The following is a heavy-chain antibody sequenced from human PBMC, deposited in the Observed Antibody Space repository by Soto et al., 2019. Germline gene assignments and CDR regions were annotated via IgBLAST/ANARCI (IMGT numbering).Heavy chain of an antibody. V-gene: IGHV3-11*01. Sequence: GSLRLSCXASGFTFSDYYMSWIRQAPGKGLEWVSYISSSGSTIYYADSVKGRFTISRDNAKNSLYLQMNSLRAEDTAVYYCARGEPVVPAANYYYYGMDVWGQGTTVTVSS. CDR3: ARGEPVVPAANYYYYGMDV. D-gene: IGHD2-2*01. CDR2: ISSSGSTI. CDR1: GFTFSDYY. J-gene: IGHJ6*02.